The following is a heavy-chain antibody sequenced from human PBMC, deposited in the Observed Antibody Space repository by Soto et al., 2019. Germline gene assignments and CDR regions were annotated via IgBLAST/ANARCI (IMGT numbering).Heavy chain of an antibody. D-gene: IGHD6-6*01. CDR1: GFTFSDYY. CDR2: ITSSGDYT. J-gene: IGHJ4*02. Sequence: QVQLVESGGGLVKPGGSLRLSCAASGFTFSDYYMSWIRQAPGKGLEWVSWITSSGDYTNYAESVKGRFTISRDNAKNSLYLQMNSLRVEDTAVYYCAREAARPDYWGQGTLVAVSS. CDR3: AREAARPDY. V-gene: IGHV3-11*06.